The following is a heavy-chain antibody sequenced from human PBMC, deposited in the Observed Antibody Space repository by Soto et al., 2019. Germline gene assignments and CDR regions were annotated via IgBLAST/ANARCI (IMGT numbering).Heavy chain of an antibody. V-gene: IGHV1-8*01. J-gene: IGHJ6*03. CDR2: MNPNSGNT. D-gene: IGHD6-19*01. CDR3: ARVRGNSAVAGTDYYYYYMDV. CDR1: GYTFTSYD. Sequence: ASVKVSCKASGYTFTSYDINWVRQATGQGLEWMGWMNPNSGNTGYAQKFQGRVTMTRNTSISTAYMELSSLRSEDTAVYYCARVRGNSAVAGTDYYYYYMDVWGKGTTVTVSS.